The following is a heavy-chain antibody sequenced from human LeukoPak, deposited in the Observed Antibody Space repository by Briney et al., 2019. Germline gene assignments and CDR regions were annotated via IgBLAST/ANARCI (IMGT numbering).Heavy chain of an antibody. CDR3: ARGPYGSGSYSIDY. Sequence: PSETLSLTCTVSGGSISSYYWSWLRQPAGKGLEWLGRIYTSGSTNYNPSLKSRVTMSVDTSKNQFSLKLSSVTAADTAVYYCARGPYGSGSYSIDYWGQGTLVTVSS. CDR1: GGSISSYY. CDR2: IYTSGST. V-gene: IGHV4-4*07. D-gene: IGHD3-10*01. J-gene: IGHJ4*02.